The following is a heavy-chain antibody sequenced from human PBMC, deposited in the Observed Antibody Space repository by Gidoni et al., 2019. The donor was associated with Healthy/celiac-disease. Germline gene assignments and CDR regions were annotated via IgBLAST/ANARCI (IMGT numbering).Heavy chain of an antibody. D-gene: IGHD6-13*01. CDR1: GFTFSRFG. V-gene: IGHV3-33*01. CDR3: ARALGIIAAAVYYGMDV. CDR2: IWYDGSNK. Sequence: VVQPGRSLSPSCAQSGFTFSRFGMHWVRQAPGKGREWVAVIWYDGSNKYYADSVKGRFTISRDNSKNTLYLQMNSLRAEDTAVYYCARALGIIAAAVYYGMDVWGQGTTVTVSS. J-gene: IGHJ6*02.